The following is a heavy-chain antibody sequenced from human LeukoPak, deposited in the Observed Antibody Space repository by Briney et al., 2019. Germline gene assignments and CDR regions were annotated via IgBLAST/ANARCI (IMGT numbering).Heavy chain of an antibody. D-gene: IGHD1-1*01. V-gene: IGHV3-23*01. CDR3: ANKRTVFDY. CDR2: ISGSGGST. CDR1: GFTVSSNY. Sequence: GGSLRLSCAASGFTVSSNYMSWVRQAPGKGLEWVSAISGSGGSTYYADSVKGQFTISRDNSKNTLYLQMNSLRAEDTAVYYCANKRTVFDYWGQGTLVTVSS. J-gene: IGHJ4*02.